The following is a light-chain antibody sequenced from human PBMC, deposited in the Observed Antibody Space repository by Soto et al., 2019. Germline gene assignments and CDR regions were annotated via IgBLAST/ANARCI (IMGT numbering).Light chain of an antibody. CDR2: DAS. CDR3: QQRSNWLIT. V-gene: IGKV3-11*01. J-gene: IGKJ5*01. CDR1: QSVSSN. Sequence: EIVMTHSPATLSVSPGEIATLSCRASQSVSSNLAWYQQKPGQAPRLLIYDASNRATGIPARFSGSGSGADFTLTISSLEPEDFAVYYCQQRSNWLITFGQGTRLEIK.